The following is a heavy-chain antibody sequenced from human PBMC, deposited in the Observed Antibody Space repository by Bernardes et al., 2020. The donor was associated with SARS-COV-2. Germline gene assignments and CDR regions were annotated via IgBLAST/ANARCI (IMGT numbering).Heavy chain of an antibody. CDR1: GYTFTPFF. D-gene: IGHD6-13*01. Sequence: ASVKVSCKASGYTFTPFFIHWVRQAPAQGLEWMGIINPRVGSATYAQKFQGRVTVTRDTSTSTVYMELSGLRSEDTAVYYCAREISSNYFDYWGQGTLVTVSS. CDR2: INPRVGSA. V-gene: IGHV1-46*01. CDR3: AREISSNYFDY. J-gene: IGHJ4*02.